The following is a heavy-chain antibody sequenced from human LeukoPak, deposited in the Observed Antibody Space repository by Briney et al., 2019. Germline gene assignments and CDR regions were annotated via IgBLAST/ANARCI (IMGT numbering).Heavy chain of an antibody. D-gene: IGHD6-25*01. CDR3: AKDRGSGWPYYFDY. J-gene: IGHJ4*02. CDR2: IAGSGSST. CDR1: GFTFSSYA. V-gene: IGHV3-23*01. Sequence: PGRSLRLSCAASGFTFSSYAMHWVRQAPGKGLEWVSAIAGSGSSTHYADSVKGRFTISRDNSRNTLFLQMSSLRAEDTAVYYCAKDRGSGWPYYFDYWGQGALVTVSS.